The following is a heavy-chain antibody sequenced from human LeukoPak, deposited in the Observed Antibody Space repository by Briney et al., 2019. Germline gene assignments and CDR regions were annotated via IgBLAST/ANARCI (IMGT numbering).Heavy chain of an antibody. V-gene: IGHV4-34*01. CDR2: INHSGST. D-gene: IGHD1-26*01. Sequence: SETLSLACAVYGGSFSGYYWSWIRQPPGKGLEWIGEINHSGSTNYNPSLKSRVTMSVDTSKNQFSLKLSSVTAADTAVYYCARDRPTVDYFDYWGQGTLVTVSS. J-gene: IGHJ4*02. CDR3: ARDRPTVDYFDY. CDR1: GGSFSGYY.